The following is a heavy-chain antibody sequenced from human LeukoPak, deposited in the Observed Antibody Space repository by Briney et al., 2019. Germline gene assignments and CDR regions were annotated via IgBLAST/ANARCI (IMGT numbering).Heavy chain of an antibody. CDR3: ARDGPSLSYYDYVWGSYRWYFDY. CDR2: ISYDGSNK. CDR1: GFTFSSYG. D-gene: IGHD3-16*02. V-gene: IGHV3-30*03. J-gene: IGHJ4*02. Sequence: GGSLRLSCAASGFTFSSYGMHWVRQAPGKGLEWVAVISYDGSNKYYADSVKGRFTISRDNSKNTLYLQMNSLRAEDTAVYYCARDGPSLSYYDYVWGSYRWYFDYWGQGTLVTVSS.